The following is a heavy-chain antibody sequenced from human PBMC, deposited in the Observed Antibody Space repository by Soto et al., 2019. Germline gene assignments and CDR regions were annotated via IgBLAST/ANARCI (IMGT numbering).Heavy chain of an antibody. Sequence: ASVKVSCKVSGYTLTELSMHWVRQAPGEGLEWMGGFDPEDGETIYAQKFQGRVTMTEDTSTDTAYMELSSLRSEDTAVYYCATGPTSYYDILTGPGRPDWFDPWGQGTLVTVSS. J-gene: IGHJ5*02. CDR3: ATGPTSYYDILTGPGRPDWFDP. D-gene: IGHD3-9*01. V-gene: IGHV1-24*01. CDR1: GYTLTELS. CDR2: FDPEDGET.